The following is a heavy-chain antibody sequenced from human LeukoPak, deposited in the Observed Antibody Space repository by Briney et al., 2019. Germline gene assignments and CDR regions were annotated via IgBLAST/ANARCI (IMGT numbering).Heavy chain of an antibody. CDR3: ARDLGQDCSGGSCYYHYYYGMDV. D-gene: IGHD2-15*01. V-gene: IGHV1-18*01. J-gene: IGHJ6*02. CDR2: ISAYNDNT. CDR1: GYTFTSYG. Sequence: GGSVKVSCKASGYTFTSYGISWVRQAPGQGLEWMGWISAYNDNTNYAQKLQGRVTMTTGTSTSTAYMELRSLRSDDTAVYYCARDLGQDCSGGSCYYHYYYGMDVWGQGTTVTVSS.